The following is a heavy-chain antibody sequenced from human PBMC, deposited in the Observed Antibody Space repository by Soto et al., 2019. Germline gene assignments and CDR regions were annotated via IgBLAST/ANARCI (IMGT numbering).Heavy chain of an antibody. D-gene: IGHD7-27*01. CDR3: ARGRYCLTGRCFPNWFDS. CDR1: GDSISNLDYF. Sequence: SETLSLTCSVSGDSISNLDYFWAWIRQPPGQALEYIGYIYKSATTYYNPSFESRVAISVDTSKSQFSLNVTSVTAADTAVYFCARGRYCLTGRCFPNWFDSWGQGARVTGS. CDR2: IYKSATT. V-gene: IGHV4-30-4*01. J-gene: IGHJ5*01.